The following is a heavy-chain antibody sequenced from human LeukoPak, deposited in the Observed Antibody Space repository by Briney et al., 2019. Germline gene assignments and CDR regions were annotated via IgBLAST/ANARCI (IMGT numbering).Heavy chain of an antibody. V-gene: IGHV1-46*01. J-gene: IGHJ4*02. CDR3: ARAYYHDSSDYYFPLDY. CDR2: INPSGGST. D-gene: IGHD3-22*01. Sequence: ASVKVSCKASGYTFTDYYIHWVRQAPGQGLEWMGLINPSGGSTTYAQKFQGRLTMTRDTSTSTVYMEMGSLRSEDTAVYYCARAYYHDSSDYYFPLDYWGQGTLVTVSS. CDR1: GYTFTDYY.